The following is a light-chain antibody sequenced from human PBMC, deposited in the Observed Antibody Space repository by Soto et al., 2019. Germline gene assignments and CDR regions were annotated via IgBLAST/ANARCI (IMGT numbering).Light chain of an antibody. Sequence: APVAHKHTITCRASHSIISYLNCYQQKPGKAPKLLIYAASSLQSGVPSRFSCSGSETDFTLTFSRLQPEDFASYSFQQSDRITGTLPQGTRVEI. V-gene: IGKV1-39*01. CDR2: AAS. CDR3: QQSDRITGT. CDR1: HSIISY. J-gene: IGKJ1*01.